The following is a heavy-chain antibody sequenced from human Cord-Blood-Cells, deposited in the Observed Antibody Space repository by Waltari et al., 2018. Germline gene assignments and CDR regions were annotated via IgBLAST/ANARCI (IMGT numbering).Heavy chain of an antibody. CDR3: AKDLDYGGNFDY. CDR2: IRYDGSNK. CDR1: GLTFSSSG. D-gene: IGHD4-17*01. V-gene: IGHV3-30*02. Sequence: QVQLVESGGGVVQPGGSLRLSCAASGLTFSSSGMPWVRQAPGKGLEWVAFIRYDGSNKYYADSVKGRFTISRDNSKNTLYLQMNSLRAEDTAVYYCAKDLDYGGNFDYWGQGTLVTVSS. J-gene: IGHJ4*02.